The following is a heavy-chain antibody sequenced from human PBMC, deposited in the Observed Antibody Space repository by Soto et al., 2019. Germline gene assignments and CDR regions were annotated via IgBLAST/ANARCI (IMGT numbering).Heavy chain of an antibody. CDR1: GGSIETYK. D-gene: IGHD3-16*01. CDR3: ARDRTILGGGWLDT. V-gene: IGHV4-4*07. CDR2: VSSRGTT. Sequence: QVQLQESGPGLVKTSETLSLMCTVSGGSIETYKWTWVRQPAGKGLEWIGRVSSRGTTDYNPSLKSRVTMSVDTSKKQFSLRLTSVTAADTAVYFCARDRTILGGGWLDTWGQGTLVLVSS. J-gene: IGHJ5*02.